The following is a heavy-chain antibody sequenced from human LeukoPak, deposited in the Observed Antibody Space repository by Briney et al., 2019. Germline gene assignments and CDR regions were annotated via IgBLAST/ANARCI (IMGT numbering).Heavy chain of an antibody. V-gene: IGHV3-23*01. Sequence: GGSLRLSCAASGFTFNSYAMSWVRRPPGRGLEWFPFISGSGGSTYYADSVKGRFTISRDNSKNTLYLQMNSLRAEDTAVYYCAKVWYRIAAAGYYFDYWGQGTLVTVSS. CDR2: ISGSGGST. J-gene: IGHJ4*02. CDR1: GFTFNSYA. CDR3: AKVWYRIAAAGYYFDY. D-gene: IGHD6-13*01.